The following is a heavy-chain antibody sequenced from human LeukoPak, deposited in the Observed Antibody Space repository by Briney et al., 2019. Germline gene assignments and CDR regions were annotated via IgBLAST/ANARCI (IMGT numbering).Heavy chain of an antibody. J-gene: IGHJ4*02. CDR2: IGRSGTTI. Sequence: SCKASGGTFSDYYMSWIRQVPGKGLEWVSYIGRSGTTIHYADSVKGRFTISWDNAKKSLYLQMNSLRAEDTAVYYCARSGKIYFDWLLDYWGQGTLVTVSS. CDR1: GGTFSDYY. V-gene: IGHV3-11*04. D-gene: IGHD3-9*01. CDR3: ARSGKIYFDWLLDY.